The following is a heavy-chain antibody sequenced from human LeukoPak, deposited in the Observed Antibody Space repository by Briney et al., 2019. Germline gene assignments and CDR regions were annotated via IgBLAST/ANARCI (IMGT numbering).Heavy chain of an antibody. Sequence: PSETLSLTCAVYGGSFSGYYWSWIRQPPGKGLEWIGEINHSGSTNYNPSLKSRVTISVDTSKNQFSLKLSSVTAADTAVYYCARGRPRVPAVILRAGRGYYFDYWGQGTLVTVSS. CDR2: INHSGST. J-gene: IGHJ4*02. CDR3: ARGRPRVPAVILRAGRGYYFDY. D-gene: IGHD2-2*02. CDR1: GGSFSGYY. V-gene: IGHV4-34*01.